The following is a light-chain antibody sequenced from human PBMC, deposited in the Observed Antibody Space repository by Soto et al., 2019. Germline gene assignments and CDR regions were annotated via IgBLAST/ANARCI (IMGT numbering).Light chain of an antibody. CDR1: QSITNR. Sequence: DIQMTQSPSTLSASVGDRVTITCRASQSITNRLAWYHQKPGKAPKLLIFDASSLQSGAPSRFSGIGSGTEFTRTISSLQPDDFATYYCQQYNSSPGTFGQGTKVEIK. J-gene: IGKJ1*01. CDR2: DAS. CDR3: QQYNSSPGT. V-gene: IGKV1-5*01.